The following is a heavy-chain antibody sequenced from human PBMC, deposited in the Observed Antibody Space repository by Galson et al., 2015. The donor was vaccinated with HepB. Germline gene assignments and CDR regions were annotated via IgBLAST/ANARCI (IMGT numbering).Heavy chain of an antibody. V-gene: IGHV1-3*01. CDR2: INAANGDT. J-gene: IGHJ4*02. CDR3: ARGGPTGIFDC. CDR1: GYTFTTYA. D-gene: IGHD1-14*01. Sequence: SCKASGYTFTTYATHWVRQAPGQRLEWMGWINAANGDTGSSQKFQGRVTITRDTSATTAYMELSGLRSEDTTVYYCARGGPTGIFDCWGQGTLVTVSS.